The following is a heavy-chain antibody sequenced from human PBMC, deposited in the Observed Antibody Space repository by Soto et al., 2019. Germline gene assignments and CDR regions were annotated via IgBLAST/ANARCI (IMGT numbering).Heavy chain of an antibody. Sequence: GGSLRLSCAASGFTLNSYAMSWVRQAPGKGLEWVSAISGSGGSTYYADSVKGRFTISRDNSKNTLYLQMNSLRAEDTAVYYCAKAGGYCSSTSCYYYYYMDVWGKGTTVTVSS. CDR2: ISGSGGST. V-gene: IGHV3-23*01. D-gene: IGHD2-2*01. CDR1: GFTLNSYA. CDR3: AKAGGYCSSTSCYYYYYMDV. J-gene: IGHJ6*03.